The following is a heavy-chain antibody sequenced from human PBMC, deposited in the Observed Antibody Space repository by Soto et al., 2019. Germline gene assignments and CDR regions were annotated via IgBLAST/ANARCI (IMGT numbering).Heavy chain of an antibody. Sequence: GVSLRLSCAASGFTFSSYAMSWVRQAPGKGLEWVSAISGSGGSTYYADSVKGRFTISRDNSKNTLYLQMNRLRAEDTAVYYCAKYAYYYYSTGNGKNGMDVWGQGNTVTVSS. CDR1: GFTFSSYA. CDR3: AKYAYYYYSTGNGKNGMDV. CDR2: ISGSGGST. D-gene: IGHD3-22*01. V-gene: IGHV3-23*01. J-gene: IGHJ6*02.